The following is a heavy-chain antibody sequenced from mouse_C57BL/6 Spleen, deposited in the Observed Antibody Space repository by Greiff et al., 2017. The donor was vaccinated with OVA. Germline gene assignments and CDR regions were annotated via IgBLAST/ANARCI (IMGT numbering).Heavy chain of an antibody. CDR3: ARSGTTVVAKDFDV. D-gene: IGHD1-1*01. J-gene: IGHJ1*03. CDR2: IYPRSGNT. Sequence: QVQLQQSGAELARPGASVKLSCKASGYTFTSYGISWVKQRTGQGLEWIGEIYPRSGNTYYNEKFKGKATLTADKSSSTAYMELRSLTSEDSAVYFCARSGTTVVAKDFDVWGTGTTVTVSS. CDR1: GYTFTSYG. V-gene: IGHV1-81*01.